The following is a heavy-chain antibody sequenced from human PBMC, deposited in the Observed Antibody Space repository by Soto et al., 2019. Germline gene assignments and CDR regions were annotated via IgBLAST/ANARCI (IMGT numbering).Heavy chain of an antibody. D-gene: IGHD6-19*01. CDR3: ARDGVAAGNINFDY. CDR2: ISGDSGNT. J-gene: IGHJ4*01. CDR1: GGSINSYA. V-gene: IGHV1-3*01. Sequence: GASVKVSCKASGGSINSYAFAWVRQAPGQRLEWMGWISGDSGNTKYSPKLQDRVTITRDTSASTAYMELSSLRSEDTALYYCARDGVAAGNINFDYWGQGTLVTVSS.